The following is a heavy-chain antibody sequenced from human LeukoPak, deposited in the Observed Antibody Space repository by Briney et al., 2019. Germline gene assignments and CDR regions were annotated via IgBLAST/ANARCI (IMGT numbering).Heavy chain of an antibody. CDR3: ARVGTAEGTLEDY. CDR1: GFTFSNYW. CDR2: IKNDGSEK. V-gene: IGHV3-7*01. D-gene: IGHD6-13*01. Sequence: GGSLRLSCEASGFTFSNYWMSWVRHPPGKGLELVTNIKNDGSEKYYVDSVKCRFTISRDNLKNSLYLQMNSLRAEDTAVYYCARVGTAEGTLEDYWGQGTLVTVSS. J-gene: IGHJ4*02.